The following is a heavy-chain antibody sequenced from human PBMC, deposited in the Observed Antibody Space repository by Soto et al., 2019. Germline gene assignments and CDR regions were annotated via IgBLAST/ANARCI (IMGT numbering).Heavy chain of an antibody. Sequence: GGSLRLSCAASGFTFSSYSMNWVRQAPGKGLEWVSSISSSSSYIYYADSVKGRFTISRDNAKNSLYLQMNSLRAEDTAVYYCARDMARLQLPPNWFDPWGQGTLVTVSS. CDR1: GFTFSSYS. V-gene: IGHV3-21*01. J-gene: IGHJ5*02. CDR2: ISSSSSYI. D-gene: IGHD2-2*01. CDR3: ARDMARLQLPPNWFDP.